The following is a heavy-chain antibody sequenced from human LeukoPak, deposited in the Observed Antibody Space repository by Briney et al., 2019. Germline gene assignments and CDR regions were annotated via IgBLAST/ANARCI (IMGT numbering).Heavy chain of an antibody. CDR1: GDSVSSNSAA. D-gene: IGHD3-9*01. Sequence: SQTLSLTCAISGDSVSSNSAAWNWIRQSPSRGLEWLGRTYYRSKWYNDYAVSVKSRITINPDTSKSQFSLQLNSVTPEDTAVYYCARDPLRYFDWLYAFDIWGQGTMVTVSS. CDR3: ARDPLRYFDWLYAFDI. J-gene: IGHJ3*02. V-gene: IGHV6-1*01. CDR2: TYYRSKWYN.